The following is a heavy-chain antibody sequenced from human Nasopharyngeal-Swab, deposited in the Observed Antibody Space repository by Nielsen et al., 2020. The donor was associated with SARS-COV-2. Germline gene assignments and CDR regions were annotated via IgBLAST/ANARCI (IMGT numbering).Heavy chain of an antibody. CDR2: IWYAGSNK. CDR3: ARDLRAGSLWRDLTRYYYYGMDV. J-gene: IGHJ6*02. V-gene: IGHV3-33*01. D-gene: IGHD2-21*01. Sequence: GGSLRLSCAASGFTFSSYGMHWVRQAPGKGLEWVAVIWYAGSNKYYADFVKGRFTISRDNSKNTLYLQMNSLRAEDTAVYYCARDLRAGSLWRDLTRYYYYGMDVWGQGTTVTVSS. CDR1: GFTFSSYG.